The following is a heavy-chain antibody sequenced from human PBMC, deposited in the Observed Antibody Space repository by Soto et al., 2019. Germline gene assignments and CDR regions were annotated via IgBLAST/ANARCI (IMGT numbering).Heavy chain of an antibody. D-gene: IGHD3-10*01. CDR2: IYYNGAT. CDR1: GGSISSSSFY. J-gene: IGHJ4*02. CDR3: AIEGRENSWFGGNY. Sequence: LSLTCTVSGGSISSSSFYWGWVRQPPGKGLEWIGTIYYNGATYYNPSLKSRVTISVDTSKNQFSLKLTSMAVADTAVYYCAIEGRENSWFGGNYWGQGTLVPVSS. V-gene: IGHV4-39*02.